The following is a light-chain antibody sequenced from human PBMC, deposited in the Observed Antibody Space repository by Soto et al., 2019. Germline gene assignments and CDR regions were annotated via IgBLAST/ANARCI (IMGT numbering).Light chain of an antibody. CDR1: QSVSSSY. J-gene: IGKJ1*01. CDR3: QQYGNSPWT. V-gene: IGKV3-20*01. Sequence: EIVLTQSPGTLSLSPGERATLSCRASQSVSSSYLAWYPQKPGQAPRLLIYGASSRATGIPDRFSGSESGTDFTLTISRLEPEDFAVYYCQQYGNSPWTFGQGTKVEIK. CDR2: GAS.